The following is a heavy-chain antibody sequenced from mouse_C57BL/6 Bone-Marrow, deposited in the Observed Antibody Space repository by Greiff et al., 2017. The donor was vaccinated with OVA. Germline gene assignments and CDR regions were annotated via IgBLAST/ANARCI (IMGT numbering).Heavy chain of an antibody. CDR2: IDPEDGDT. Sequence: EVQVVESGAELVRPGASVKLSCTASGFNIKDYYMHWVKQRPEQGLEWIGRIDPEDGDTEYAPKFQGKATMTADTSSNTAYLQLSSLTSEDTAVYYCTTETPYYYGTIYYAMDYWGQGTSVTVSS. J-gene: IGHJ4*01. CDR3: TTETPYYYGTIYYAMDY. D-gene: IGHD1-1*01. CDR1: GFNIKDYY. V-gene: IGHV14-1*01.